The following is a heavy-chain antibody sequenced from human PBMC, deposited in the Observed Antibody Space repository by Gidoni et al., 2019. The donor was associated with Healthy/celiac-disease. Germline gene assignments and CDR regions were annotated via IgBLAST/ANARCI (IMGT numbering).Heavy chain of an antibody. D-gene: IGHD5-12*01. V-gene: IGHV4-61*02. J-gene: IGHJ6*02. CDR3: ARVRERWLRNRYYYGMDV. Sequence: QVQLQESGPGLVQPSQTLSLPCPVPVGSISSGSYYWNWNRQPARKGLEGIGRIYTSGSTNYNPSLKSRVTISVDTSKNQFSLKLSSVTAADTAVYYCARVRERWLRNRYYYGMDVWGQGTTVTVSS. CDR2: IYTSGST. CDR1: VGSISSGSYY.